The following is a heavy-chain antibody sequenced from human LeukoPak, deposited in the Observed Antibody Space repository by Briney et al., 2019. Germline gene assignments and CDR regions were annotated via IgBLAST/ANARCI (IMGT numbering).Heavy chain of an antibody. J-gene: IGHJ4*02. Sequence: GGSLRLSCAASGFRFSDFWMTWVRQAPGKGLEWVANIKRDGSEKFYVDSVKGRFTISRDNTQNSLYLQMNSLRTEDTAVYYCAKDKYSSGWHYDYWGQGTLVTVSS. D-gene: IGHD6-19*01. CDR1: GFRFSDFW. V-gene: IGHV3-7*01. CDR2: IKRDGSEK. CDR3: AKDKYSSGWHYDY.